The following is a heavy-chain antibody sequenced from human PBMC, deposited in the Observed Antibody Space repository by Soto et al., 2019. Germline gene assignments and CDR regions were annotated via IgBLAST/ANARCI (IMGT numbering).Heavy chain of an antibody. V-gene: IGHV1-18*01. CDR3: PRGGTPIDY. Sequence: QVELVQSGAEVKKPGASVKVSCKASGYTFTNFAISWLRQAPGQGLEWMGWISAYNGNTNYAQKFQGRVTMTTDTSTSTAYMGVRSLRFDDTAVYYCPRGGTPIDYWGQGTLVTVSS. CDR2: ISAYNGNT. J-gene: IGHJ4*02. D-gene: IGHD3-16*01. CDR1: GYTFTNFA.